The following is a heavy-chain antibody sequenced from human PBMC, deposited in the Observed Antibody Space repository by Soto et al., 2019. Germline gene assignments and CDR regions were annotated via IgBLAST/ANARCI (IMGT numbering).Heavy chain of an antibody. D-gene: IGHD3-3*01. Sequence: PRLSCAASGFALHNYWMSWVRQAPGKGPEWVASIKYDGSEKYYVDSVKGRFTVSRDNAKNSLSMHLNSLRADDTAVYYCVRDVGPITIFGEALSGYFDSWGQGTLVTVSS. CDR2: IKYDGSEK. CDR1: GFALHNYW. CDR3: VRDVGPITIFGEALSGYFDS. V-gene: IGHV3-7*03. J-gene: IGHJ4*02.